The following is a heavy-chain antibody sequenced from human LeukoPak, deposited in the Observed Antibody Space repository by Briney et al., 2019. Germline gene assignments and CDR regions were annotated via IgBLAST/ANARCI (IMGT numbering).Heavy chain of an antibody. CDR1: GFTFSSYG. CDR2: IWYDGSNK. D-gene: IGHD2-2*02. CDR3: ARDLYCSSTSCYMVLYYYGMDV. Sequence: GGSLRLSCAASGFTFSSYGMHWVRQAPGKGLEWVAVIWYDGSNKYYADSVKGRFTISRDNSKNTLYLQMNSLGAEDTAVYYCARDLYCSSTSCYMVLYYYGMDVWGQGTTVTVSS. V-gene: IGHV3-33*01. J-gene: IGHJ6*02.